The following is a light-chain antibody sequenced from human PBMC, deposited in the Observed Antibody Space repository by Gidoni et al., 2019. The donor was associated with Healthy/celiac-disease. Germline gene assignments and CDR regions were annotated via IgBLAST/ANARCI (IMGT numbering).Light chain of an antibody. V-gene: IGKV3-15*01. CDR3: QQYNNWPPLT. CDR1: QSVSRN. CDR2: GAS. J-gene: IGKJ4*01. Sequence: IVMTQSPATLSVSPGERATLSCRASQSVSRNLAWYQQKPGQAPRLLLYGASTRATGIPARFSGSGSGTEFTLTISSLQSEDFAVYYCQQYNNWPPLTFGGGTKVEIK.